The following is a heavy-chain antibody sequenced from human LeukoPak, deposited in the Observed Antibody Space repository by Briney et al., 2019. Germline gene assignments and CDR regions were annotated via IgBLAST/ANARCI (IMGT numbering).Heavy chain of an antibody. CDR1: GSPFTSYW. CDR3: ARRTMVRGVIMYWFDP. V-gene: IGHV5-51*01. D-gene: IGHD3-10*01. Sequence: GESLKISCKGSGSPFTSYWIGWARQLPGKGLEWMGIIYPGDSDTRYSPSFQGRVTISADKSISTAYLQWSSLKASDTAMYYCARRTMVRGVIMYWFDPWGQGTLVTVSS. CDR2: IYPGDSDT. J-gene: IGHJ5*02.